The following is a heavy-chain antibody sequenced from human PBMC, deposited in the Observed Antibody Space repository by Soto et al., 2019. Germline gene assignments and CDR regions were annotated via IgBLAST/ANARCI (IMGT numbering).Heavy chain of an antibody. D-gene: IGHD2-15*01. CDR1: GYTFTSYY. V-gene: IGHV1-46*03. J-gene: IGHJ4*02. CDR3: AREGGVKVAALSYYFDY. CDR2: INPSGGST. Sequence: GASVKVSCKASGYTFTSYYMHWVRQAPGQGLEWMGIINPSGGSTSYAQKFQGRVTMTRDTSTSTVYMELSSLRSEDTAVYYCAREGGVKVAALSYYFDYWGQGTLVTVSS.